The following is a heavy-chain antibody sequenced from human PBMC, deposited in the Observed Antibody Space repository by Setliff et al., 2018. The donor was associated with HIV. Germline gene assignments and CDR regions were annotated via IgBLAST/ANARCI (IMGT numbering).Heavy chain of an antibody. V-gene: IGHV3-30*02. CDR1: GFTFSSYG. CDR3: ARSVIGYYYYGMDV. D-gene: IGHD3-10*01. Sequence: GGSLRLSCAASGFTFSSYGMHWARQAPGKGLEWVAFIRYDGSDKYYADSVKGRFTISRDNSKNTLYLQMNSLRAEDTAVYYCARSVIGYYYYGMDVWGQGTLVTVSS. CDR2: IRYDGSDK. J-gene: IGHJ6*02.